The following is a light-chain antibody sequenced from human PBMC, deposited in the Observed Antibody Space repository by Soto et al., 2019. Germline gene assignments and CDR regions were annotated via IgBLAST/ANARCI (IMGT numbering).Light chain of an antibody. CDR1: QIISSY. CDR2: AAS. J-gene: IGKJ2*01. Sequence: DIQMTQSPSSLSESVGDRVTITCRASQIISSYLNWYQQKPGKAPKLLIYAASSLQSGVPSRFSGSGSGTDFTLTISSLQPEDFATYYCQQSYSTPPTFGQGTKLEIK. V-gene: IGKV1-39*01. CDR3: QQSYSTPPT.